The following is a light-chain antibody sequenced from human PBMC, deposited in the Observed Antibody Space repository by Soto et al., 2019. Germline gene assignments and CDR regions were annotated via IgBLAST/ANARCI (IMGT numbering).Light chain of an antibody. CDR1: QSISSSH. CDR3: QQYDKLPFT. V-gene: IGKV3-20*01. Sequence: DIVLTQSTGTLSLSPGERATLSCRASQSISSSHLAWYQQKPGQAPRFLIYGASRRAPGIPDRFSGSGSGTHFTLTISRLEPEDFAVYYCQQYDKLPFTFGPGTKVDIK. CDR2: GAS. J-gene: IGKJ3*01.